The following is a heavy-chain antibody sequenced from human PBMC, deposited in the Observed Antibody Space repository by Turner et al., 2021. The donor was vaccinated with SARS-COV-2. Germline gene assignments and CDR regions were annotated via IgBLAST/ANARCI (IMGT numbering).Heavy chain of an antibody. CDR1: VGSFRGDY. CDR2: INHSGRT. J-gene: IGHJ6*02. V-gene: IGHV4-34*01. CDR3: ARESIGGGWGGMDV. D-gene: IGHD3-16*01. Sequence: QVQLQQWGAGLLKPSETLSLTCAVYVGSFRGDYWSWIRQPPGKGLEWIGEINHSGRTKYNPSLESRVTISVDKTKNRFALKLSSVPAADTAVYYCARESIGGGWGGMDVWGQGTTVTVSS.